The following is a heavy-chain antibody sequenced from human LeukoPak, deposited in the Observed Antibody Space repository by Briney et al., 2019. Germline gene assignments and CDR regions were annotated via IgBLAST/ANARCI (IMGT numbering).Heavy chain of an antibody. CDR1: GFTFSSYD. V-gene: IGHV3-13*01. Sequence: GGSLRLSCAASGFTFSSYDMHWVRQATGKGLEWVSSIGTAGDTYYPGSVKGRFTISRENAKNSLYLQMNSLRAGDTAVYYCARGALIRYFDFRGYGMDVWGQGTTVTVSS. D-gene: IGHD3-9*01. J-gene: IGHJ6*02. CDR2: IGTAGDT. CDR3: ARGALIRYFDFRGYGMDV.